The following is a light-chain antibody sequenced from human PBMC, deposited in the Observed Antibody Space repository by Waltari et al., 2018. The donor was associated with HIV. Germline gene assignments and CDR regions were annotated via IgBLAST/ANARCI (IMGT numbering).Light chain of an antibody. CDR1: ALPKQY. J-gene: IGLJ2*01. CDR3: QSTHSRGTYVV. CDR2: KDT. Sequence: SYELTQPPSVSVSPGQTARLTCSGDALPKQYASWYQQKPGQAPGLVIYKDTERPSGIPERFSGASSGTTVTLTITGVQAEDEASYYCQSTHSRGTYVVFGGGTKLTVL. V-gene: IGLV3-25*03.